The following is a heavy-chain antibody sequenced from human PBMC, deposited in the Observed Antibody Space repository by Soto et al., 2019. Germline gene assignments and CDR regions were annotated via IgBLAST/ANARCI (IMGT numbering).Heavy chain of an antibody. D-gene: IGHD3-10*01. Sequence: GSGPTLVNPTQTLTLTCAFSGFSLNTRGVGVGWIRQPPGKALEWLALIYWDNDKRYSPSLKSRLTITKDTPKNHVVLMMTDMDTVDTATYYCAHNNYYGSGSVYWGQGTLVTVSS. CDR1: GFSLNTRGVG. J-gene: IGHJ4*02. CDR2: IYWDNDK. CDR3: AHNNYYGSGSVY. V-gene: IGHV2-5*02.